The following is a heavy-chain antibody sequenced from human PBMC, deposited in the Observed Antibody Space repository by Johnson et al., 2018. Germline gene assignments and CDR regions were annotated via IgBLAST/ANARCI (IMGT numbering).Heavy chain of an antibody. V-gene: IGHV3-30*18. CDR1: GFTFSSYG. D-gene: IGHD1-26*01. J-gene: IGHJ3*02. CDR3: AKDWEAPHDAFDI. CDR2: ISYDGSNK. Sequence: QVQLVQSGGGVVQPGRSLRLSCAASGFTFSSYGMHWVRQAPGKGLEWVAVISYDGSNKYYADSVKGRFTISRDNSKNTLYLQMNSRRAEDTAVYYCAKDWEAPHDAFDIWGQGTMVTVSS.